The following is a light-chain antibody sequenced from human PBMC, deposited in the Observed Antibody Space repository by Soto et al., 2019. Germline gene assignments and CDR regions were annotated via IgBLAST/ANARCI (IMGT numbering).Light chain of an antibody. CDR3: QTWGTGPLV. J-gene: IGLJ2*01. CDR1: SWHSSYA. Sequence: QPVLTQSPSASASLGASVKLTCTLSSWHSSYAIAWHQQQPEKGPRYLMKLNSDGSHSKGDGIPDRFSGSSSGAERYLTISSLQSEDEADYYCQTWGTGPLVFGGGTKLTVL. V-gene: IGLV4-69*01. CDR2: LNSDGSH.